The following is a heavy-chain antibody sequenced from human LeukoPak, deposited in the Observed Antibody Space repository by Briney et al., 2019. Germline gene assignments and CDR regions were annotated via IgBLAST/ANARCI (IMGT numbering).Heavy chain of an antibody. V-gene: IGHV1-8*02. CDR1: GYTFTNYD. CDR3: ARDPRIAAAGTILYYYYYMDV. D-gene: IGHD6-13*01. Sequence: ASVKVSCKASGYTFTNYDVNWVRRATGQGLEWMGWMNPNSGNTGYAQKFQGRVTMTRDTSISTAYMELSRLRSDDTAVYYCARDPRIAAAGTILYYYYYMDVWGKGTTVTVSS. CDR2: MNPNSGNT. J-gene: IGHJ6*03.